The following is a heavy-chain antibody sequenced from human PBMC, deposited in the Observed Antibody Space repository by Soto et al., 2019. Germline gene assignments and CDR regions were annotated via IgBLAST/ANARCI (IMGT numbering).Heavy chain of an antibody. CDR1: VLTFSIYS. J-gene: IGHJ6*01. CDR2: ISRSSSYI. V-gene: IGHV3-21*01. CDR3: ARDLILPRFLEWLHPGGGMDV. Sequence: GGSLRVSCASYVLTFSIYSMNWVRQAPGKGLDFVSSISRSSSYIYYADSVKGRFTISRDNAKNSLYLQMNSLRAEDTAVYYCARDLILPRFLEWLHPGGGMDVWGQGTTVTVSS. D-gene: IGHD3-3*01.